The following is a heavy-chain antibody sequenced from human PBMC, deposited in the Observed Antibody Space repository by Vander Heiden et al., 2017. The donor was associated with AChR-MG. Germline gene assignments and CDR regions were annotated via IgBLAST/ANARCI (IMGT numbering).Heavy chain of an antibody. CDR3: ARDERGQLWDVLRRDLDS. Sequence: EVQLVESGGGLVKPGGSLRLSCAAPRFTFSDYSMTWVRQATGKGLEWVSSINNSSSFINYAASVKGRFTISRDNAKNSLYLQMNSLRAEDTAVYYCARDERGQLWDVLRRDLDSWGQGTLVTVSS. V-gene: IGHV3-21*01. D-gene: IGHD5-18*01. CDR1: RFTFSDYS. CDR2: INNSSSFI. J-gene: IGHJ5*01.